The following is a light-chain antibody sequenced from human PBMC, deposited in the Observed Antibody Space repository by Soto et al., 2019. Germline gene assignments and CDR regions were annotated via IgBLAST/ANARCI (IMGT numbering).Light chain of an antibody. CDR1: QSVSSSF. CDR3: QQCDSWPQWT. CDR2: DAS. Sequence: LTQSRGALSLYAGERTTLSCRGSQSVSSSFLAWYQQKPGQTPRLLIYDASTRATGIPDRFSGSGSGTDFTLTISSLEPEDLAVYYCQQCDSWPQWTFGQGTKVDIK. J-gene: IGKJ1*01. V-gene: IGKV3-20*01.